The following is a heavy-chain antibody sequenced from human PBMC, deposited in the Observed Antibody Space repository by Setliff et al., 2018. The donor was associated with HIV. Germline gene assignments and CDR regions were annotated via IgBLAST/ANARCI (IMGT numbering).Heavy chain of an antibody. CDR3: ARADIYSYVDF. CDR1: GGSFNANY. CDR2: IHHTGST. V-gene: IGHV4-34*01. D-gene: IGHD1-26*01. J-gene: IGHJ4*02. Sequence: PSETLSLTCAVYGGSFNANYWTWIRQPPGEGLEWIGEIHHTGSTNYNPSLKSRVTISADTSRKHFSLKLTSVTAADTAIYYCARADIYSYVDFWGQGTLVTVSS.